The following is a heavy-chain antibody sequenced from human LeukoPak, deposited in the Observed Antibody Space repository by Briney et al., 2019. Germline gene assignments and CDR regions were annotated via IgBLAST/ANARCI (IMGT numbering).Heavy chain of an antibody. CDR1: GFTFNNHW. Sequence: GGSLRLCCAASGFTFNNHWMSWVRQAPGKGLEWVANIKPDGGDKYYVDSVKGRFTISRDNDKNSMCLQMNSLRAEDTAVYYCARERGWELPSSFDSWGQGALVTVSS. CDR3: ARERGWELPSSFDS. D-gene: IGHD1-26*01. CDR2: IKPDGGDK. V-gene: IGHV3-7*01. J-gene: IGHJ4*02.